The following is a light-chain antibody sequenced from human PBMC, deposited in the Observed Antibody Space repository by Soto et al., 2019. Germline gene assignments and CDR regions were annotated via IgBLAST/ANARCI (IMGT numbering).Light chain of an antibody. V-gene: IGKV1-5*01. CDR1: HNVNNW. CDR3: QQYNTYWT. Sequence: DIQMTLFPSALSASVGDRVTITCRASHNVNNWLAWYQHKPGKAPQLLIYDASVLETGVPSRFSGSGSGTEFTLAISGLQSDDFATYSCQQYNTYWTFGPGTRVDIK. CDR2: DAS. J-gene: IGKJ1*01.